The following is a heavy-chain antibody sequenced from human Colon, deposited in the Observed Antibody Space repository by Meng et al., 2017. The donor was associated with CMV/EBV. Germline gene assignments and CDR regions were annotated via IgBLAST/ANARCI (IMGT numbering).Heavy chain of an antibody. D-gene: IGHD2/OR15-2a*01. CDR3: ATQEYSRHDI. CDR2: IRYDENSE. J-gene: IGHJ3*02. Sequence: GESLKISCAASAFTFRDYGMHWVRQAPGEGLEWVAFIRYDENSELYADSVKGRFTISRDNSKNTLFLEMKSLRAEDTAMYYCATQEYSRHDIWGQGTMVTVSS. V-gene: IGHV3-30*02. CDR1: AFTFRDYG.